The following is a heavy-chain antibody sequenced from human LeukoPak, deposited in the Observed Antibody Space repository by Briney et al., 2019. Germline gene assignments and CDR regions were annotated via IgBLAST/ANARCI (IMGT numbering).Heavy chain of an antibody. D-gene: IGHD4-23*01. V-gene: IGHV1-46*01. CDR1: GGTFSSYA. CDR3: ARGAGANSGDY. J-gene: IGHJ4*02. CDR2: INPSGGST. Sequence: ASVKVSCKASGGTFSSYAISWVRQAPGQGLEWMGIINPSGGSTTYAQKFQGRVTMTRDTSTSTVYMELSSLRSEDTAVYYCARGAGANSGDYWGQGTLVTVSS.